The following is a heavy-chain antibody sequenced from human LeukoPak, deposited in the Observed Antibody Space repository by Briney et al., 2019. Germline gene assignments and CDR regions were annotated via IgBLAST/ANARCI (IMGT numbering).Heavy chain of an antibody. V-gene: IGHV1-18*01. CDR3: ARDLDWSGLSYYYYMDV. Sequence: GASVKVSCKTSGYTFTSYGISWVRQAPGQGLEWMGWISAYNDNTNYAQKLQGRVTMTTDTSTSTAYMELRSLRSDDTAVYYCARDLDWSGLSYYYYMDVWGKGTTVTVS. CDR1: GYTFTSYG. J-gene: IGHJ6*03. D-gene: IGHD3-3*01. CDR2: ISAYNDNT.